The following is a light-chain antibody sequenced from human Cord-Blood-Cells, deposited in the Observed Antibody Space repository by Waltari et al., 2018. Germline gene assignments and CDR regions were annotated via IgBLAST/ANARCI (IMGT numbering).Light chain of an antibody. Sequence: DIVMTQSPLSLPVTPGEPASISCRSSQSLLHSNGYNYLDWYLQKPGQSPQLLIYLGSNRASGVPDRFSGSGSGTDFTPKISRVEAEDVGVYYCMQALQTRITFGQGTRLEIK. CDR3: MQALQTRIT. CDR1: QSLLHSNGYNY. J-gene: IGKJ5*01. CDR2: LGS. V-gene: IGKV2-28*01.